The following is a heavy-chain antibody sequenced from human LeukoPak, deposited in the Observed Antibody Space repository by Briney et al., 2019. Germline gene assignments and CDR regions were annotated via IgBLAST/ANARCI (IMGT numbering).Heavy chain of an antibody. D-gene: IGHD3/OR15-3a*01. CDR3: AGLVISRGWFDP. V-gene: IGHV4-4*07. J-gene: IGHJ5*02. CDR1: GGSINTYH. CDR2: VYTSGNT. Sequence: SETLSLTCTVSGGSINTYHWSWIRQPAGKGLEWVGRVYTSGNTNYNPSLKSRVTMSVDTSKNQFSLKLSSVTAADTAVYYCAGLVISRGWFDPWGQGTLVTVSS.